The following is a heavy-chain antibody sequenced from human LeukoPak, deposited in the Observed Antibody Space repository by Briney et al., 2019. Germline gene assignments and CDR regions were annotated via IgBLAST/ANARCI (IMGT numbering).Heavy chain of an antibody. D-gene: IGHD3-22*01. CDR3: AREVEKYYYDSSGYYRHYYYYYYMDV. CDR2: IRYDGSNK. CDR1: GFTFSSYG. Sequence: GGSPRLSCAASGFTFSSYGMHWVRQAPGKGLEWVAFIRYDGSNKYYADSVKGRFTISRDNAKNTLYLQMNSLRAEDTAVYYCAREVEKYYYDSSGYYRHYYYYYYMDVWGKGTTVTVSS. J-gene: IGHJ6*03. V-gene: IGHV3-30*02.